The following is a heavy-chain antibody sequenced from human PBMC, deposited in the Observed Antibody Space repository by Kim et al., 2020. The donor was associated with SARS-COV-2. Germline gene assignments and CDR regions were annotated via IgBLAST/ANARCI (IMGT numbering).Heavy chain of an antibody. V-gene: IGHV4-39*01. Sequence: SETLSLTCTVSGDSISRSSNYWGWIRQPPGKGLEWIWSINYSGNTYYNPSLKSRVTISVDTSKNQFSLKMRSVTAADTAVYYCARLVSENSAVEYWGQGT. J-gene: IGHJ4*02. CDR2: INYSGNT. CDR1: GDSISRSSNY. CDR3: ARLVSENSAVEY.